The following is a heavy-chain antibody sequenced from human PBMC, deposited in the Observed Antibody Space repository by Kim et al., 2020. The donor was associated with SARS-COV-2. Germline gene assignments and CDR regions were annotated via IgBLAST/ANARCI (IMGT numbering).Heavy chain of an antibody. CDR1: GFTFSSYA. D-gene: IGHD3-22*01. J-gene: IGHJ6*01. V-gene: IGHV3-23*01. CDR3: AKARTTRIVVVITTGYYYGVDV. Sequence: GGSLRLSCAASGFTFSSYAMSWVRQAPGKGLEWVSAISGSGGSTYYADSVKGRFTISRDNSKNTLYLQMNSLRAEDTAVYYCAKARTTRIVVVITTGYYYGVDVWGQGTTVTVSS. CDR2: ISGSGGST.